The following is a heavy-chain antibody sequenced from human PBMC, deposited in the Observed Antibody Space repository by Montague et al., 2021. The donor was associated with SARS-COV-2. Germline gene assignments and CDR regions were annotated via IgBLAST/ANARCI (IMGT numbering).Heavy chain of an antibody. CDR1: GFSLSTSGMC. Sequence: PALGKPTQTLTLTCTFSGFSLSTSGMCVSWIRQLPGKALEWLARIDWXDDKYYSTSLKTRLTISKDTSKNQVVLTMTNMDPVDTATYYCAREYSSGVYFDYWGQGTLVTVSS. V-gene: IGHV2-70*11. CDR2: IDWXDDK. D-gene: IGHD6-19*01. J-gene: IGHJ4*02. CDR3: AREYSSGVYFDY.